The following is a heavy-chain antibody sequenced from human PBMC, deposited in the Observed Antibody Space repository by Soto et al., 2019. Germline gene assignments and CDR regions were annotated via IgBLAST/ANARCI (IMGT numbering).Heavy chain of an antibody. V-gene: IGHV4-34*01. CDR2: INHSGST. J-gene: IGHJ4*02. D-gene: IGHD3-10*01. CDR3: GRGVRLRGYYGSGSYF. CDR1: GGSFSGYY. Sequence: SETLSLTCAVYGGSFSGYYWSWIRQPPGKGLEWIGEINHSGSTNYNPSLKSRVTISVDTSKNQFSLKLSSVTAADTAVYYCGRGVRLRGYYGSGSYFWGQGTLVTVSS.